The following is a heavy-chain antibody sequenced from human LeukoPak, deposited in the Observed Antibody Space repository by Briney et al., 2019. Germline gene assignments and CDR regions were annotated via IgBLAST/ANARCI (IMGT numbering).Heavy chain of an antibody. J-gene: IGHJ4*02. Sequence: SVKVSCKASGGTFSSYAISWVRQAPGQGLEWMGRIIPILGIANYAQKFQGRVTITADKSTSTAYMELSSLRSEDTAVYYCARDGPYYDILTGYIPFGYWGQGTLVTVSS. CDR2: IIPILGIA. D-gene: IGHD3-9*01. V-gene: IGHV1-69*04. CDR1: GGTFSSYA. CDR3: ARDGPYYDILTGYIPFGY.